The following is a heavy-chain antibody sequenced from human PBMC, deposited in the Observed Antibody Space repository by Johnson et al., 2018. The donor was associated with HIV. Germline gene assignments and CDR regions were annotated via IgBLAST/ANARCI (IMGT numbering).Heavy chain of an antibody. CDR2: ISSSGTTV. CDR3: ARERIAAAGLDAFYI. D-gene: IGHD6-13*01. V-gene: IGHV3-11*04. J-gene: IGHJ3*02. CDR1: GFTFSDYY. Sequence: QMQLVESGGGLVKPGGSLRLSCAASGFTFSDYYMTWIRQTPGKGLEWVSYISSSGTTVYYAGSVKGRFSISRDNTKNSVYLQMNSLRAEDTALYYCARERIAAAGLDAFYIWGQGTMVTVSS.